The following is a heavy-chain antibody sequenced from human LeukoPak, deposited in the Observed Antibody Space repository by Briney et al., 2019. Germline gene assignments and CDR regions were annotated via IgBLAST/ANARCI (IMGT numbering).Heavy chain of an antibody. J-gene: IGHJ5*02. Sequence: SETLSLTCAVYGGSFSGYYWSWIRQPPGKGLEWIGEINHSGSTNYNPSLKSRVTISVDTSKNQFSLKLSSVTAADTAVYYCARVGMYCSSTSCLNNWFDPWGQGTLVTVSS. D-gene: IGHD2-2*01. CDR2: INHSGST. CDR3: ARVGMYCSSTSCLNNWFDP. CDR1: GGSFSGYY. V-gene: IGHV4-34*01.